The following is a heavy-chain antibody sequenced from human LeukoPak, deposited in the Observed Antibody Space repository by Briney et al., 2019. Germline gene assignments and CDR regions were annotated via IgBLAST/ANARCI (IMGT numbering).Heavy chain of an antibody. CDR3: AREYLAVAGPLRD. J-gene: IGHJ3*01. CDR2: IRGSGRTT. Sequence: GGSLSLSRSASGFTFSSYGMSWVRPPPGKGLEWVTAIRGSGRTTYYADSVKGRFTISRDNSKNTLYLQMNSLRAEDTALYYCAREYLAVAGPLRDWGQGTMVTVSS. CDR1: GFTFSSYG. V-gene: IGHV3-23*01. D-gene: IGHD6-19*01.